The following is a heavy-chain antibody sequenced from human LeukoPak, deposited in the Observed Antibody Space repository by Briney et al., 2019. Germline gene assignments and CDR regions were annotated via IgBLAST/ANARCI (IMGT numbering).Heavy chain of an antibody. V-gene: IGHV4-59*01. Sequence: PSETLSLTCTVPGGSISSYYWSWIRQPPGKGLEWIGYIYYSGSTNYNPSLKSRVTISVDTSKNQFSLKLSSVTAADTAVYYCARSMIVGIDAFDIWGQGTMVTVSS. CDR1: GGSISSYY. CDR2: IYYSGST. J-gene: IGHJ3*02. CDR3: ARSMIVGIDAFDI. D-gene: IGHD3-22*01.